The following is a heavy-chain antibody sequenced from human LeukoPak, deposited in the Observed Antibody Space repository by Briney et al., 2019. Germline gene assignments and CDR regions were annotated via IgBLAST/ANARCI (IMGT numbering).Heavy chain of an antibody. V-gene: IGHV3-21*01. CDR3: ARDRRAGWFDP. Sequence: GGSLRLSCAASGFTVSRNYMSWVRQAPGKGLEWVSSISSSSSYIYYADSVKGRFTISRDNAKNSLYLQMNSLRAEDTAVYYCARDRRAGWFDPWGQGTLVTVSS. J-gene: IGHJ5*02. D-gene: IGHD6-13*01. CDR1: GFTVSRNY. CDR2: ISSSSSYI.